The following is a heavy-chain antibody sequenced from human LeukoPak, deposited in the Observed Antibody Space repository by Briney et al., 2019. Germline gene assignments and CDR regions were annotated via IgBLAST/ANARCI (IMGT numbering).Heavy chain of an antibody. Sequence: PGESLTLSCAASGFTFSSYSMNWVRQPPGKGQGWESYISSNSSTIYYADSVKGRCTITRDNAKNSLYLQMNSLRAEDTAVYYCASRSALIHWGQGTLVTVSS. V-gene: IGHV3-48*01. CDR2: ISSNSSTI. J-gene: IGHJ4*02. D-gene: IGHD6-25*01. CDR1: GFTFSSYS. CDR3: ASRSALIH.